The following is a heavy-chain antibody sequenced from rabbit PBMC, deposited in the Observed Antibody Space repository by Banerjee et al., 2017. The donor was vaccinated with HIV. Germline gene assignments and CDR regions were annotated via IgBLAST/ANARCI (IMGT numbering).Heavy chain of an antibody. J-gene: IGHJ4*01. CDR2: SNTSSGDT. CDR3: ARDLAGVIGWNFNL. Sequence: QSLEESGGDLVKPGVTLTLTCTASGISFSNAYMMCWDRQSPGKGLVWFACSNTSSGDTVYATWAKGRCSISKASWTTVTLQMISRTAADTASYFCARDLAGVIGWNFNLWGPGTLVTVS. D-gene: IGHD4-1*01. CDR1: GISFSNAYM. V-gene: IGHV1S40*01.